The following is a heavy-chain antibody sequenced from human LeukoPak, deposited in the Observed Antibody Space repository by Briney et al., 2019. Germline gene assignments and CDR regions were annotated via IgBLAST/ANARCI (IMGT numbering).Heavy chain of an antibody. CDR1: GYSIISEYF. D-gene: IGHD2-15*01. CDR2: IFHSGSV. V-gene: IGHV4-38-2*02. J-gene: IGHJ4*02. CDR3: ARVVASTSIDS. Sequence: SETLSLTCIVSGYSIISEYFWGWVRQPPGKGPEWIGSIFHSGSVFYNPSLRSRVTLSIEPSKNRFSLELTSVTAADTAIYYCARVVASTSIDSWGQGTLVTVSS.